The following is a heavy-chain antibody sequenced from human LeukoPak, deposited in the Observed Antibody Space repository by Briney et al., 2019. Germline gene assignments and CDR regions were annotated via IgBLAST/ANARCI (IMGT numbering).Heavy chain of an antibody. V-gene: IGHV3-23*01. CDR3: AKARETSGFYRYFDY. CDR2: ISVSGGST. D-gene: IGHD3-22*01. CDR1: GFTFSSYP. Sequence: GGSLRLSCAASGFTFSSYPMSWVRQAPGKGLEWVSDISVSGGSTYYPDSVKGRFTISRDNSKNTLYLRMDTLGADDTAVYYCAKARETSGFYRYFDYWGQGTLVTVSS. J-gene: IGHJ4*02.